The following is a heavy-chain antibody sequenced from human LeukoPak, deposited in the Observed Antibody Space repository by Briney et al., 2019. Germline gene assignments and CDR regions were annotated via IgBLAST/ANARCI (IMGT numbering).Heavy chain of an antibody. CDR2: ISGGSA. CDR1: GFTFSSYT. Sequence: GGSLRLSCAASGFTFSSYTMSWVRQAPGKGLEWVSAISGGSADYADSVKGRFSISIDNSKNTLYLQMNSLRAEDTAVYYCAKDRSSRYDFWSGSFSHYYYYYMDVWGKGTTVTVSS. V-gene: IGHV3-23*01. D-gene: IGHD3-3*01. J-gene: IGHJ6*03. CDR3: AKDRSSRYDFWSGSFSHYYYYYMDV.